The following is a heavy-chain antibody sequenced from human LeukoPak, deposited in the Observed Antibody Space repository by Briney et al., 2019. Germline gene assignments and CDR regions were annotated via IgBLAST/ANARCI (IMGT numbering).Heavy chain of an antibody. V-gene: IGHV3-30*04. J-gene: IGHJ4*02. CDR1: GFTFSSYA. CDR3: AKGNIAAAGTVDY. D-gene: IGHD6-13*01. Sequence: GGSLRLSCAASGFTFSSYAMHWVRQAPGKGLEWVAVISYDGSNKYYADSVKGRFTISRDNSKNTPYLQMNSLRAEDTAVYYCAKGNIAAAGTVDYWGQGTLVTVSS. CDR2: ISYDGSNK.